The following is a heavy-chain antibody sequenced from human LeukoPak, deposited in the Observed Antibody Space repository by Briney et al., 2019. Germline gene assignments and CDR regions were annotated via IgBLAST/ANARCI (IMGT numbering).Heavy chain of an antibody. CDR3: ARDSGNYDILTSYGYY. CDR1: GLSFSNYA. D-gene: IGHD3-9*01. V-gene: IGHV3-21*01. J-gene: IGHJ4*02. Sequence: GGSLRLSCAASGLSFSNYAMYWVRQAPGKGLEWVSSISSSSSYIYYADSVKGRFTISRDNAKNSLYLQMNSLRAEDTAVYYCARDSGNYDILTSYGYYWGQGTLVTVSS. CDR2: ISSSSSYI.